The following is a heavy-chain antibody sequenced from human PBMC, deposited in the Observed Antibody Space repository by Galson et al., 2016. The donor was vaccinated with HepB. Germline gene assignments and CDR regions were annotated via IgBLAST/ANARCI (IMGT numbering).Heavy chain of an antibody. J-gene: IGHJ3*01. CDR3: ARLTSTGTFDAFDV. Sequence: TLSLTCNVSGGSISSGGYYWSWIRQLPGNGLEWIGYIYYSRTTYYNPSLRSRPSISADTSKNQFSLELSSVTAADTAVYFCARLTSTGTFDAFDVWGQGTMVTVSS. CDR2: IYYSRTT. CDR1: GGSISSGGYY. V-gene: IGHV4-31*03. D-gene: IGHD1-1*01.